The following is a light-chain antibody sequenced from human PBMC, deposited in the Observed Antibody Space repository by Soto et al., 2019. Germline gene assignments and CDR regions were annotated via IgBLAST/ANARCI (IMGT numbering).Light chain of an antibody. Sequence: IVLTQSPGTLSLSPGXRATLSCRASQSVSSSYLAWYQQKPGQAPRLLIYGASSRATGIPDRFSGSGSGTDFTLNVSRLEPEDFAVYYCQQYGSSPTTFGQGTKVDIK. J-gene: IGKJ1*01. CDR3: QQYGSSPTT. CDR1: QSVSSSY. CDR2: GAS. V-gene: IGKV3-20*01.